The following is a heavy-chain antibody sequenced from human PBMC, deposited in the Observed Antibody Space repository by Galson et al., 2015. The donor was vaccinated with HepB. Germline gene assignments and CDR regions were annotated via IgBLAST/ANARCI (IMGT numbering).Heavy chain of an antibody. CDR1: GYTFSKYA. CDR3: VRDGEYDKQWIY. D-gene: IGHD3-9*01. CDR2: ISAYNGNV. Sequence: SVKVSCKASGYTFSKYAFSWVRQAPGQGLEWMGWISAYNGNVNYAERLQGRVAMTTDTSTSTAYLELRSLRSDDTAVYYCVRDGEYDKQWIYWGQGTLVTVSS. V-gene: IGHV1-18*01. J-gene: IGHJ4*02.